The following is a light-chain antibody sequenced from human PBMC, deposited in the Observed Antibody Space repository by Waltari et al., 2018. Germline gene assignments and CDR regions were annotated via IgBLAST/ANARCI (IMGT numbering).Light chain of an antibody. CDR3: QHYVRLPAT. V-gene: IGKV3-20*01. J-gene: IGKJ1*01. CDR1: QSVGRS. Sequence: IVLTQSPGTQSLSPGERATLSCRASQSVGRSLAWYQQKPGQAPRLVIYGASSRATGIPDRFSGSGSGTDFSLTISRLEPEDFAVYYCQHYVRLPATFGQGTKVEIK. CDR2: GAS.